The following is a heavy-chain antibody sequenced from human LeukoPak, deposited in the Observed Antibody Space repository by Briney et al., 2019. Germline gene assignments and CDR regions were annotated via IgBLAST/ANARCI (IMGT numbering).Heavy chain of an antibody. CDR2: ISYDGDSK. D-gene: IGHD6-13*01. Sequence: GRSLRLSCAASGFSFSKYAMHWVRQPPGKGLEWLSIISYDGDSKYYGDSVKGRFTISRDNSNSTLYLQMNSLTTEDTAVYYCMRMRLAAAGNVYWGQGTLVTVSS. J-gene: IGHJ4*02. CDR3: MRMRLAAAGNVY. CDR1: GFSFSKYA. V-gene: IGHV3-30*14.